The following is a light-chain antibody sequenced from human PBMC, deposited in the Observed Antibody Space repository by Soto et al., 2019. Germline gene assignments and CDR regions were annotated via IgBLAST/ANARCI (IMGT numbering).Light chain of an antibody. CDR1: TSNIGSNP. CDR2: SLD. CDR3: AVWDDSLNGWV. V-gene: IGLV1-44*01. Sequence: QAVVTQPPSASGTPGQSVTISCSGSTSNIGSNPLNWYQQLPGTAPKLLIYSLDQRPSGVPDRFSGSKSGTSASLAISGLQSEDEADYYCAVWDDSLNGWVFGGGTKLTVL. J-gene: IGLJ3*02.